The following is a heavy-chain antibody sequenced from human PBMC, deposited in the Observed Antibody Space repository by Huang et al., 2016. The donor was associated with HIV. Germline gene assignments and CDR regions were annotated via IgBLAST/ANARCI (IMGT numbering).Heavy chain of an antibody. Sequence: QVQLVQSGAELKKPGSSVKVSCKASGGTFSSYAFSWVRQAPGQGLEWMGAIIPIFGTPKYAQKFQGRVTIAADESTSTAYMDLSNLRSEDTAVYYCTRSNDHSSYYYGMDFWGQGTTVTVSS. J-gene: IGHJ6*02. V-gene: IGHV1-69*01. D-gene: IGHD2-8*01. CDR2: IIPIFGTP. CDR1: GGTFSSYA. CDR3: TRSNDHSSYYYGMDF.